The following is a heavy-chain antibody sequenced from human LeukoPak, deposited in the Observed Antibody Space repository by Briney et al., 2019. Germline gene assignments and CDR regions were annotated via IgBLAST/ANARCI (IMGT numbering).Heavy chain of an antibody. CDR1: GYTFTGYY. Sequence: AAVKVSCKASGYTFTGYYMHRVRQAPGQGLEWMGWINLNSGDTDYAQKFQGRVTMTRDTSISTAYMELSRLTSDDTAVYYCARDQPALDYWGQGTLVTVSS. CDR2: INLNSGDT. V-gene: IGHV1-2*02. CDR3: ARDQPALDY. J-gene: IGHJ4*02.